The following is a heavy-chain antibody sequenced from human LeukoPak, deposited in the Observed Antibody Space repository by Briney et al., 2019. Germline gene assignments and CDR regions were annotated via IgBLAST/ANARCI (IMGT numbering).Heavy chain of an antibody. V-gene: IGHV3-30*02. D-gene: IGHD2-2*02. Sequence: SGGSLRLSCAASGFTFSSYGMHWVRQAPGKGLEWVAFIRYDGSNKYYADSVKGRFTISRDNSKNTLYLQMNSLRAEDTAVYYCAKRAGYCSSTSCYRLDYWGQGTLVTVSS. CDR2: IRYDGSNK. J-gene: IGHJ4*02. CDR3: AKRAGYCSSTSCYRLDY. CDR1: GFTFSSYG.